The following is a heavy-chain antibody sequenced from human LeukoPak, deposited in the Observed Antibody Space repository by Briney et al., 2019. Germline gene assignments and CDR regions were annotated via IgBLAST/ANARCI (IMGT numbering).Heavy chain of an antibody. D-gene: IGHD3-9*01. Sequence: GGSLRLSCAASGFTFSSYSMNWVRQAPGKGLESVSSISSSSSYIYYADSVKARFTISRDNAKNSLYLQMNSLRAEDTAVYYCARRYILTGSALYAFDIWGQGTMVTVSS. V-gene: IGHV3-21*01. CDR3: ARRYILTGSALYAFDI. J-gene: IGHJ3*02. CDR2: ISSSSSYI. CDR1: GFTFSSYS.